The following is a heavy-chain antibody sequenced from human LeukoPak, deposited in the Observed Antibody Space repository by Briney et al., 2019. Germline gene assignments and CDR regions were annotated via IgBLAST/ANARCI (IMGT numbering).Heavy chain of an antibody. D-gene: IGHD3/OR15-3a*01. CDR1: GFTFSSHA. Sequence: GGSLRFSCAASGFTFSSHAMNWVRQAPGKGLEWVSSITGRGGSTYYADSVKGRFTISRDNSKNTLYLQMNSLRAEDTAVYYCAKVLFFDYDPFDYWGQGTLVTVSP. V-gene: IGHV3-23*01. J-gene: IGHJ4*02. CDR2: ITGRGGST. CDR3: AKVLFFDYDPFDY.